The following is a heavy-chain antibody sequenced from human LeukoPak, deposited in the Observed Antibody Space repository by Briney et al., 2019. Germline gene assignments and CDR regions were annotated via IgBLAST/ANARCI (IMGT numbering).Heavy chain of an antibody. V-gene: IGHV4-39*01. CDR3: ARLFLYSSSSAFHFDY. CDR2: IYYSGST. Sequence: SETLSLTCTVSGGSISSYYWGWIRQPPGKGLEWIGSIYYSGSTYYNPSLKSRVTISVDTSKNQFSLKLSSVTAADTAVYYCARLFLYSSSSAFHFDYWGQGTLVTVSS. J-gene: IGHJ4*02. D-gene: IGHD6-6*01. CDR1: GGSISSYY.